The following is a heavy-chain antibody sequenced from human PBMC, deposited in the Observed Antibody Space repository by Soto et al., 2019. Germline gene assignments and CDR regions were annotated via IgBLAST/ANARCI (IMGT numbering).Heavy chain of an antibody. D-gene: IGHD6-25*01. Sequence: AESLRLSCAVSGFSFSNYSMSWVRQPPEKGLEWISLISGTGIPTLYAASVKGRFSVARDNYKHTLLLQMNNSRVDDTAIYYCAKSFFASSSGSFVGVAPGAPGPLVPASS. CDR3: AKSFFASSSGSFVGVAP. CDR1: GFSFSNYS. V-gene: IGHV3-23*01. J-gene: IGHJ5*02. CDR2: ISGTGIPT.